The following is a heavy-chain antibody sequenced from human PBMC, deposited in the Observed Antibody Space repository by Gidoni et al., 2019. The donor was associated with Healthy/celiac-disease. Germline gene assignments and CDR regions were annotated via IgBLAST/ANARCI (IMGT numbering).Heavy chain of an antibody. J-gene: IGHJ5*02. D-gene: IGHD2-2*01. CDR3: AKAGSVVVPAATGWFDP. Sequence: EVQLLESGGGLVQPGGSLRLSCAASGFTFSSYAMSWVRQAPGEGLEWVSAISGSGGSTYYADSVKGRFTISRDNSKNTLYLQMNSLRAEDTAVYYCAKAGSVVVPAATGWFDPWGQGTLVTVSS. CDR1: GFTFSSYA. CDR2: ISGSGGST. V-gene: IGHV3-23*01.